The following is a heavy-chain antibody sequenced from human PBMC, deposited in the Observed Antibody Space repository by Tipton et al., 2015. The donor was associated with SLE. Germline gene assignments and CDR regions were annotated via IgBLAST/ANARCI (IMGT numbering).Heavy chain of an antibody. CDR3: ARDKRVDSALGLDY. V-gene: IGHV3-30*02. D-gene: IGHD1-26*01. CDR1: GFRFNTSG. J-gene: IGHJ4*02. Sequence: GSLRLSCTASGFRFNTSGMHWVRQDPGKGLQWVAFIRFDGSKTYYADSVKGRFTISRDNSKNTVSLEMNSLRAEDTAVYYCARDKRVDSALGLDYWGQGTLVTVSS. CDR2: IRFDGSKT.